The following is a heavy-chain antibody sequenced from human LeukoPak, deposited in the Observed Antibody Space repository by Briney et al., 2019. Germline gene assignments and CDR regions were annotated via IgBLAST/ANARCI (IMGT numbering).Heavy chain of an antibody. CDR2: IEQDGSVK. V-gene: IGHV3-7*01. CDR1: GFTFSSHW. Sequence: PGRSLRLSCAASGFTFSSHWMTWVRQAPGKGLEWVANIEQDGSVKYYVDSAKGRFTISRDNAKNSLYLQMNSLRVEDTAVYYCAREGNYNMDVWGKGTTVTVSS. CDR3: AREGNYNMDV. J-gene: IGHJ6*03.